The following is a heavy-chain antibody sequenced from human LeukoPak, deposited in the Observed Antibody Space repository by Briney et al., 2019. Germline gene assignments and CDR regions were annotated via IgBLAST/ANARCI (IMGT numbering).Heavy chain of an antibody. Sequence: GGSLRLSCAASGFTVSDNNMIWVRQAPGKGLEWVSTLHRDGSVRYADSVNGRFTISRDDSKNTLSLQMSSLRDEDTAVYYCVRVHGGGYWGQGTLVTVSS. V-gene: IGHV3-53*01. D-gene: IGHD3-16*01. CDR1: GFTVSDNN. CDR3: VRVHGGGY. J-gene: IGHJ4*02. CDR2: LHRDGSV.